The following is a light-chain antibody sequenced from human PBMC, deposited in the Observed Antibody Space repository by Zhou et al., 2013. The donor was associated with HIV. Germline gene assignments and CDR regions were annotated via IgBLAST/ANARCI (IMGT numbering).Light chain of an antibody. V-gene: IGKV2-28*01. J-gene: IGKJ2*01. Sequence: DIVMTQSPLSLTVSPGEPASISCRSSQSLLNRNGFNYLDWYLQKPGQSPQLLMYLGSTRASGVPDRFTGSGSGTDFTLKISRVEPEDVGVYYCMQTQRYRHTFGQGTKLEIK. CDR2: LGS. CDR3: MQTQRYRHT. CDR1: QSLLNRNGFNY.